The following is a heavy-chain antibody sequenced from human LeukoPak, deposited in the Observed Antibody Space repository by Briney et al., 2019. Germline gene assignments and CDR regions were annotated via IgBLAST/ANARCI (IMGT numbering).Heavy chain of an antibody. D-gene: IGHD1-26*01. V-gene: IGHV1-2*02. CDR2: INPNSGGT. Sequence: ASVKVSCKASGYTFTSYGISWVRQAPGQGLEWMGWINPNSGGTNYAQKFQGRVTMTRDTSISTAYMELSRLRSDDTAVYYCARVRGEVGATDVWDAFDIWGQGTMVTVSS. J-gene: IGHJ3*02. CDR1: GYTFTSYG. CDR3: ARVRGEVGATDVWDAFDI.